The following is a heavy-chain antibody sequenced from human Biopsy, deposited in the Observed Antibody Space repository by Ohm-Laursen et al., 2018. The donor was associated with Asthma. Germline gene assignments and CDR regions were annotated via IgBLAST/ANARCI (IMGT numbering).Heavy chain of an antibody. V-gene: IGHV3-9*01. CDR2: ISWNSGNI. J-gene: IGHJ4*01. CDR1: GSSVDDCA. CDR3: AKSADYYDSTDYLDF. Sequence: SLRLSCAASGSSVDDCAMHWVRQAPGKGLEWVSSISWNSGNIDYAVSVKGRFTISRDNAKNSLYLQMQSLRPEDTAFYYCAKSADYYDSTDYLDFWGRGTLVTVSS. D-gene: IGHD3-22*01.